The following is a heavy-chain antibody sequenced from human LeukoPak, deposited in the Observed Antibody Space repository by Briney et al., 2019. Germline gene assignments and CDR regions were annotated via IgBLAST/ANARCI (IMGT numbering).Heavy chain of an antibody. D-gene: IGHD3-10*01. CDR3: AKERGPFDY. J-gene: IGHJ4*02. CDR1: GFAFSSYA. CDR2: LSYDGNNK. V-gene: IGHV3-30-3*01. Sequence: GGPLRLSCAASGFAFSSYAMHWVRQAPGKGLEWVAVLSYDGNNKYSADSVKGRFTISRDNSKNTLFLQMNSLKTEDTAVYYCAKERGPFDYWGQGTLVTVSS.